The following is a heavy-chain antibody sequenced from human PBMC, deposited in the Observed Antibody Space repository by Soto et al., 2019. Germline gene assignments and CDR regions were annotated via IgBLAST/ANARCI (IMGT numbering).Heavy chain of an antibody. D-gene: IGHD4-17*01. CDR1: GVTFCSYA. CDR2: ISGSGGST. J-gene: IGHJ6*02. CDR3: AKFVFLRSHPNYYYGMDV. V-gene: IGHV3-23*01. Sequence: PGGSLRLSCSASGVTFCSYAMSWVRQAPGKGLEWVSAISGSGGSTYYADSVKGRFTISRDNSKNTLYLQMNSLRAEDTAVYYCAKFVFLRSHPNYYYGMDVWGQGTTVTVSS.